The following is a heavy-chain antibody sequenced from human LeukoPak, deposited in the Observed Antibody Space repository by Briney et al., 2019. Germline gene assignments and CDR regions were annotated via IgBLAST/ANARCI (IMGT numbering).Heavy chain of an antibody. V-gene: IGHV4-31*03. CDR2: IYYSGST. Sequence: NASQTLSLTCTVSGGSISSGGYYWSWIRQHPGKGLEWIGYIYYSGSTYYNPSLKSRVTISVDTSKNQFSLKLSSLTAADTAVYYCARAAYCGGDCYLFDYWGQGTLVTVFS. D-gene: IGHD2-21*02. CDR3: ARAAYCGGDCYLFDY. CDR1: GGSISSGGYY. J-gene: IGHJ4*02.